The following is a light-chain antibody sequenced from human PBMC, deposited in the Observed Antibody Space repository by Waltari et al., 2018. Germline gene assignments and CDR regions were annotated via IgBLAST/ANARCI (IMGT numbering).Light chain of an antibody. CDR3: QHSFTTLWT. CDR1: QSISVY. J-gene: IGKJ1*01. V-gene: IGKV1-39*01. CDR2: GAT. Sequence: DIQMTQSPSTLSASVGDRVTISCRAGQSISVYLNWYQQKHGEAPKLLIHGATTLENGVPTRFSGSGAGKDFTLTISTLQPEDFATYYGQHSFTTLWTFGQGTEVEIK.